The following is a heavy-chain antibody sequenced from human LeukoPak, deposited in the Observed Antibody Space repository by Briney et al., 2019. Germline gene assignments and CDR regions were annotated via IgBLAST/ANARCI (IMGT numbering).Heavy chain of an antibody. J-gene: IGHJ6*04. Sequence: PGGSLRLSCAASGFTFSSYEMNWVRQAPGKGLEWVSYISSSGSTIYYADSVKGRFTISRDNAKNSLSQQMNSLRAEDTAVYYCASIPAATGHYYYGMDVWGKGTTATVSS. D-gene: IGHD2-2*01. CDR3: ASIPAATGHYYYGMDV. V-gene: IGHV3-48*03. CDR1: GFTFSSYE. CDR2: ISSSGSTI.